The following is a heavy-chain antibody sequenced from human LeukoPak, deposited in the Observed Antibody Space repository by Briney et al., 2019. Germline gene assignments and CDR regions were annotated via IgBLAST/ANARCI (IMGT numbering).Heavy chain of an antibody. J-gene: IGHJ4*02. CDR2: INYSGGT. Sequence: SETLSLTCTVSGGSIRRSTYYWGWIRQPPGKGLEWIVSINYSGGTYYNPSRKSRVTISVDTSKNQFSLKLRSVTAADTAVYYCARHDGYNGGNSFFDYWGQGTLVTVSS. D-gene: IGHD2-15*01. CDR3: ARHDGYNGGNSFFDY. V-gene: IGHV4-39*01. CDR1: GGSIRRSTYY.